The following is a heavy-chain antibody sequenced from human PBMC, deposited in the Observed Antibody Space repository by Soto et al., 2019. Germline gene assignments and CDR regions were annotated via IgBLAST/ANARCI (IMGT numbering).Heavy chain of an antibody. CDR3: ASVYDFWSGYYAPLY. V-gene: IGHV1-2*02. CDR2: VHPNSGGT. D-gene: IGHD3-3*01. J-gene: IGHJ4*02. Sequence: SVKVSCKASGYTFSVYHMHWVRQAPVQGLEWMGWVHPNSGGTNYAQSFEGRVTMTTDTSTSTAYMELRSLRSDDTAVYYCASVYDFWSGYYAPLYWGQGTLVTVSS. CDR1: GYTFSVYH.